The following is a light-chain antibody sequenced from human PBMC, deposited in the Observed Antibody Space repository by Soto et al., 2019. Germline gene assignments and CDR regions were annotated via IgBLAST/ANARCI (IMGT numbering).Light chain of an antibody. CDR2: EVT. CDR3: CANVGSNNHV. Sequence: QSVLTQPPSASGSPGQSVAISCTGTSSDVGGYNYVSWYQQYPGKAPKLIMYEVTKRPSGVPDRFSGSKSGNTASLTVSGLQAEDEADYYCCANVGSNNHVFGTGTKATV. V-gene: IGLV2-8*01. CDR1: SSDVGGYNY. J-gene: IGLJ1*01.